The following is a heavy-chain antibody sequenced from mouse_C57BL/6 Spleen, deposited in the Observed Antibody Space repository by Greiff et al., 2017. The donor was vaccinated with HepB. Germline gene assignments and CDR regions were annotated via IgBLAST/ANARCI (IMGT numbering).Heavy chain of an antibody. J-gene: IGHJ2*01. Sequence: QVQLKQSGAELVKPGASVKMSCKASGYTFTSYWITWVKQRPGQGLEWIGDIYPGSGSTNYNEKFKSKATLTVDTSSSTAYMQLSSLTSEDSAVYYCARYYSNYFDYWGQGTTLTVSS. CDR2: IYPGSGST. V-gene: IGHV1-55*01. D-gene: IGHD2-5*01. CDR3: ARYYSNYFDY. CDR1: GYTFTSYW.